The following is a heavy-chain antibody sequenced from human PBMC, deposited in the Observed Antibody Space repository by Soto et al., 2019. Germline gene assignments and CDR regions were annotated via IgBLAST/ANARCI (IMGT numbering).Heavy chain of an antibody. CDR2: IIPIFGTA. CDR3: ARDLEVVAAAGGYYYYGMDV. Sequence: QVQLVQSGAEVKKPGSSVKVSCKASGGTFSSYAISWVRQAPGQGLEWMGGIIPIFGTANYAQKFQGRVTITADESRSTAYRELSSLRCEDTAVYYCARDLEVVAAAGGYYYYGMDVWGEGTTVTVSS. J-gene: IGHJ6*01. D-gene: IGHD6-13*01. CDR1: GGTFSSYA. V-gene: IGHV1-69*01.